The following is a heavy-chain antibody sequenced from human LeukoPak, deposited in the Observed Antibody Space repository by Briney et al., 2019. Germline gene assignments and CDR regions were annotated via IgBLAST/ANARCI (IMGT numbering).Heavy chain of an antibody. CDR2: IKSKTDGGTT. J-gene: IGHJ4*02. CDR1: GFTFNNAW. CDR3: GRDLGGRSGY. Sequence: GGSLRLSCAASGFTFNNAWMNWVRQAPGKGLEWVGRIKSKTDGGTTDYAAPVKGRFTISRDDSKNTVYLQMDSLKAEDTAVYYCGRDLGGRSGYWGQGTLVTVSS. V-gene: IGHV3-15*07. D-gene: IGHD1-26*01.